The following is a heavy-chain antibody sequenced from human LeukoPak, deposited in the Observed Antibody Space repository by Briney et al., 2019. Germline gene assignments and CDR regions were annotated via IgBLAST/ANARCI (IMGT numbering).Heavy chain of an antibody. D-gene: IGHD3-10*01. CDR1: GYSINTGYS. J-gene: IGHJ6*03. CDR2: VHYRGST. Sequence: SETLSLTCAVSGYSINTGYSWGRIRQPPGKGLEWIGRVHYRGSTYYNPSLKSRVTISLDTSKNQFSLNLNSVTAADTAVYFCARVARVARDLDYYYYYMDVWGQGTTVTVSS. CDR3: ARVARVARDLDYYYYYMDV. V-gene: IGHV4-38-2*01.